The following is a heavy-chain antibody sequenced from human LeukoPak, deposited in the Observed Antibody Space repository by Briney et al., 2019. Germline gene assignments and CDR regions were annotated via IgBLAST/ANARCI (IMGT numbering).Heavy chain of an antibody. CDR2: INPNSGGT. V-gene: IGHV1-2*06. J-gene: IGHJ4*02. CDR1: GYTFTGYY. CDR3: ARFDWVYSSTEDANS. Sequence: ASVKVSCKASGYTFTGYYMHWVRQAPGQGLEWMGRINPNSGGTNYARKFQGRVTMTRDTSISTAYMELSRLRSDDTAVYYCARFDWVYSSTEDANSWGQGTLVTVSS. D-gene: IGHD6-13*01.